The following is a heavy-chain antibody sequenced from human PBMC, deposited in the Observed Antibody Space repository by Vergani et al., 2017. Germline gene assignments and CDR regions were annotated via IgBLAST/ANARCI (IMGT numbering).Heavy chain of an antibody. CDR2: INHSGST. D-gene: IGHD3-10*01. J-gene: IGHJ5*02. CDR1: GGSFSGYY. Sequence: QVQLQQWGAGLLKPSETLSLTCAVYGGSFSGYYWSWIRQPPGKGLEWIGEINHSGSTNYNPSLKSRVTISVDTSKNQFSLKLSSVTAADTAVYYCARGNLKMVRGVIRTRGLLWFDPWGQGTLVTVSS. CDR3: ARGNLKMVRGVIRTRGLLWFDP. V-gene: IGHV4-34*01.